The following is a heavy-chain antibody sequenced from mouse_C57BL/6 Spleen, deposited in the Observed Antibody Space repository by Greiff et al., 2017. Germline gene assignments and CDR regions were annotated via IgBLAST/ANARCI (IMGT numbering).Heavy chain of an antibody. D-gene: IGHD2-5*01. CDR3: ARENSNPWFAY. CDR1: GYTFTSYG. CDR2: IYPRSGNT. V-gene: IGHV1-81*01. J-gene: IGHJ3*01. Sequence: QVQLKESGAELARPGASVKLSCKASGYTFTSYGISWVKQRTGQGLEWIGEIYPRSGNTYYNEKFKGKATLTADKSSSTAYMELRSLTSEDSAVYFCARENSNPWFAYWGQGTLVTVSA.